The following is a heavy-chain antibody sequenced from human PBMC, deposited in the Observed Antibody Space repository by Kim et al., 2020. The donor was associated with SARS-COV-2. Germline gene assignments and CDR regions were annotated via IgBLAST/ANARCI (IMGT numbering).Heavy chain of an antibody. J-gene: IGHJ4*02. Sequence: DSVRGRFTISRDNSKNTLYLQMNSLRAEDTAIYYCAKGAAVAVIRVNFDYWGQGTLLTVSS. V-gene: IGHV3-23*01. D-gene: IGHD6-19*01. CDR3: AKGAAVAVIRVNFDY.